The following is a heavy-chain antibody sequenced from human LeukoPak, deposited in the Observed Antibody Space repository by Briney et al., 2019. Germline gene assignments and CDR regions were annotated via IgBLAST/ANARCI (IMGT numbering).Heavy chain of an antibody. J-gene: IGHJ5*02. CDR1: GYTFTSYG. CDR3: ARGTYYYDSSDPAWFDP. Sequence: ASVKVSCKASGYTFTSYGISWVRQAPGQGLEWMGWISAYNGNTNYAQKLQGRVTMTTDTSTSTAYMELRSLRSDDTAVYYCARGTYYYDSSDPAWFDPWGQGTLVTVSS. D-gene: IGHD3-22*01. V-gene: IGHV1-18*01. CDR2: ISAYNGNT.